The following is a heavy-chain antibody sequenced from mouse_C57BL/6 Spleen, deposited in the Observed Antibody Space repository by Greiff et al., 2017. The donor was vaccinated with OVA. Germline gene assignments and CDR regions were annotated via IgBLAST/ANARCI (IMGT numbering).Heavy chain of an antibody. D-gene: IGHD3-2*02. CDR2: IKPNNGGT. Sequence: EVQLQQSGPELVKPGASVKMSCKASGYTFTDYNMHWVKQSHGQSLEWIGYIKPNNGGTSYNQTFKGTATLTVNKSSSTAYMELRSLTSEDSAVYYCAKTAHATFAYWGQGTLVTVSA. J-gene: IGHJ3*01. V-gene: IGHV1-22*01. CDR3: AKTAHATFAY. CDR1: GYTFTDYN.